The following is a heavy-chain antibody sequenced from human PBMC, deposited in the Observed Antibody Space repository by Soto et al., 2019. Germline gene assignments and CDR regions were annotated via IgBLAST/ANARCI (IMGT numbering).Heavy chain of an antibody. D-gene: IGHD2-8*01. V-gene: IGHV3-21*01. Sequence: GGSLRLSCAASGFTFSSYSMNWVRQAPGKGLEWVSSISSTSNSYISYADSVRGRFTISRDNARNSLYLQMNSLRAEDTAVYYCARDARYCIDGVCFFDYWGQGILVTVSS. CDR3: ARDARYCIDGVCFFDY. CDR2: ISSTSNSYI. J-gene: IGHJ4*02. CDR1: GFTFSSYS.